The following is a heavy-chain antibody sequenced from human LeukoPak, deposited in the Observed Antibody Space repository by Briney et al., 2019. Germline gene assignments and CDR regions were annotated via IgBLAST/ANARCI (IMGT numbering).Heavy chain of an antibody. Sequence: SGTLSLTCAVSVYSISSCCYWGWIRPPPGKGVGWIGSIYNSGSTHYNVSLKSRVTMSVDTSKNQFSLKLSSVTAEDTAVYYCARDRRGNDEFDYWGQGILVTVSS. D-gene: IGHD5-12*01. CDR2: IYNSGST. CDR3: ARDRRGNDEFDY. CDR1: VYSISSCCY. J-gene: IGHJ4*02. V-gene: IGHV4-38-2*02.